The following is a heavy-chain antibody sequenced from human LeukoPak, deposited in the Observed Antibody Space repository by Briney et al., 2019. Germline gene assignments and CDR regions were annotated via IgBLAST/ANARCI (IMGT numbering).Heavy chain of an antibody. CDR3: ARGAGRRSGSYYNNYYYYYMDV. D-gene: IGHD3-10*01. J-gene: IGHJ6*03. Sequence: SVKVSCKASGGTFSSYTISWVRQAPGQGLGWMGGIIPMFGTANYAQKFQGRVTITADESTSTAYMELSSLRYEDTAVYYCARGAGRRSGSYYNNYYYYYMDVWGKGTTVTISS. CDR2: IIPMFGTA. CDR1: GGTFSSYT. V-gene: IGHV1-69*13.